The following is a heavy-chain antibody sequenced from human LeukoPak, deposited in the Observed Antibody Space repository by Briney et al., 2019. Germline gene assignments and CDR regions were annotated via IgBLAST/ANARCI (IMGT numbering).Heavy chain of an antibody. J-gene: IGHJ6*03. CDR2: IKQDGSEK. D-gene: IGHD3-3*01. V-gene: IGHV3-7*01. Sequence: GGSLRLSCAASGFTFSSYWMSWVRQAPGKGLEWVANIKQDGSEKYYVDSVKGRFTIPRDNAKNSLYLQMNSLRAEDTAVYYCARDHYDFWSGYQAPYYYYYYMDVWGKGTTVTVSS. CDR3: ARDHYDFWSGYQAPYYYYYYMDV. CDR1: GFTFSSYW.